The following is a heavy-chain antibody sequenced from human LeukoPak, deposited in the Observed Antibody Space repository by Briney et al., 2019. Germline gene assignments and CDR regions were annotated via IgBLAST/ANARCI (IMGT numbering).Heavy chain of an antibody. V-gene: IGHV3-21*01. CDR3: AVDIVATIGDY. CDR2: ISGGGETT. D-gene: IGHD5-12*01. CDR1: GFTFNNYA. J-gene: IGHJ4*02. Sequence: PGGSLRLSCAASGFTFNNYAMDWVRQAPGKGLEWVSSISGGGETTYYADSVKGRFTISRDNAKNSLYLQMNSLRAEDTAVYYCAVDIVATIGDYWGQGTLVTVSS.